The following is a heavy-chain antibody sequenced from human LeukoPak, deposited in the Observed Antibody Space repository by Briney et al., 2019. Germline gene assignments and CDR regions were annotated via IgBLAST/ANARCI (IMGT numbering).Heavy chain of an antibody. J-gene: IGHJ4*02. Sequence: GASVKVSCKASGYTFTGYYMHWVRQAPGHGLEWMGWINPNSGGTNYAQKFQGRVTMTTGTSTSTAYMELRSLRSDDTAVYYCARDAGVVVVPAAPILWGQGTLVTVSS. CDR2: INPNSGGT. CDR3: ARDAGVVVVPAAPIL. CDR1: GYTFTGYY. V-gene: IGHV1-2*02. D-gene: IGHD2-2*01.